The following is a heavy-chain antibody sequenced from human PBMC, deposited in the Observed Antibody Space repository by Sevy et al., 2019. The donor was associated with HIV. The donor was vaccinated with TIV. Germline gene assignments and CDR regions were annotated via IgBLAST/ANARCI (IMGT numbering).Heavy chain of an antibody. D-gene: IGHD6-19*01. CDR3: AKDYSTGWYGYYYGMDV. J-gene: IGHJ6*02. V-gene: IGHV3-30*02. CDR1: GFILSSFG. CDR2: IHYKGSDK. Sequence: GGSLRLSCAASGFILSSFGMHWVRQAPGKGLEWVAFIHYKGSDKYYAHAVKGRYTISRDNSKNTVYLQMSSLRAEDTAVYYCAKDYSTGWYGYYYGMDVRGQGTTVTVSS.